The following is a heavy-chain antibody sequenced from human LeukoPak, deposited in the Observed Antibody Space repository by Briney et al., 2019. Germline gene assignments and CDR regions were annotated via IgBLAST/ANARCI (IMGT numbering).Heavy chain of an antibody. CDR1: GYTFTSYG. J-gene: IGHJ4*02. CDR2: ISAYNGNT. Sequence: ASVKVSCKASGYTFTSYGISWVRQAPGQGLEWMGWISAYNGNTHYAQKLQGRVTMTTDTSTSTVYMELSSLRSEDTAVYYCARESTWELTAFDYWGQGTLVTVSS. V-gene: IGHV1-18*01. CDR3: ARESTWELTAFDY. D-gene: IGHD1-26*01.